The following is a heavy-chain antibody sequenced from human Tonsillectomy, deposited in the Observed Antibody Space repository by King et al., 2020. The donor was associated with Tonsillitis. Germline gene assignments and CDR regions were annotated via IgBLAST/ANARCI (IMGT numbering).Heavy chain of an antibody. CDR2: MFNTGKS. J-gene: IGHJ4*02. Sequence: VQLQESGPGLVKPSETLSLTCTVSGGYVNSYFWSWIRLSPGKGLEWIGHMFNTGKSDYNPSLESRVTISVDTSKNQFSLRLSSVTAADTAVYYCARVNGFESGSRSFDYWGQGTLVTVSS. CDR3: ARVNGFESGSRSFDY. V-gene: IGHV4-59*02. D-gene: IGHD3-10*01. CDR1: GGYVNSYF.